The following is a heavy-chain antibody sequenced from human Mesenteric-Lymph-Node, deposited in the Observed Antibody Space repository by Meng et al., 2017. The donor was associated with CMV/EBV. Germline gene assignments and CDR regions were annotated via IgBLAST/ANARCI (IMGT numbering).Heavy chain of an antibody. CDR1: SGSFSGYY. Sequence: CAVYSGSFSGYYWTWIRQTPGKGLEWIGEINHSGSNNYNPSLKSRVTISVDTSKNQFSLKLTSVTAADTAVYYCARGRVPGSGSYYWGQGALVTVSS. CDR2: INHSGSN. D-gene: IGHD3-10*01. CDR3: ARGRVPGSGSYY. J-gene: IGHJ4*02. V-gene: IGHV4-34*01.